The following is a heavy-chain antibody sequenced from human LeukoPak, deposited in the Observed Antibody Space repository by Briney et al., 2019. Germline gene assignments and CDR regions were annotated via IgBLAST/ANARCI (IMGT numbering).Heavy chain of an antibody. J-gene: IGHJ5*02. CDR3: ARAGGTTLYHWFDP. CDR2: TYYRPKWYN. V-gene: IGHV6-1*01. CDR1: GDSVSSNSAA. D-gene: IGHD1-1*01. Sequence: KPSQTLSLTCAISGDSVSSNSAAWNWIRQSPSRGLEWLGRTYYRPKWYNDYAVSVKSRITINPDTSKNQFSLQLNSVTPEDTAVYYCARAGGTTLYHWFDPWGQGTLVTVSS.